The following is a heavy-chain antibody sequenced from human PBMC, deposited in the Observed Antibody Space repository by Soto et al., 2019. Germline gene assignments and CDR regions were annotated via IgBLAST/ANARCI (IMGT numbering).Heavy chain of an antibody. CDR1: GGSISSGDHY. D-gene: IGHD1-1*01. CDR3: ARVQGNWNQIDN. CDR2: MNHIGST. Sequence: QVQLQESGPGLVKPSQTLSLTCTVSGGSISSGDHYWSWIRQPPGKGLEWIGNMNHIGSTYYNPSLKSRVIISVDTSKNQFSLKLSSVTAADTAVYYCARVQGNWNQIDNWGQGTLVTVPS. V-gene: IGHV4-30-4*01. J-gene: IGHJ4*02.